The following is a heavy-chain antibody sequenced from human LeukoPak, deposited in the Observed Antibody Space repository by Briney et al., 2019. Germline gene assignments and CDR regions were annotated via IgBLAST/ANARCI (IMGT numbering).Heavy chain of an antibody. CDR2: IYTAGTT. CDR3: ARAIRGYYFDS. Sequence: GGSLRLSCAASGFTVSSNYMSWVRQAPGKGLEWVSIIYTAGTTYYADPVRGRFTISRDNSKNTLYLQMNSLSAEDTAVFYCARAIRGYYFDSWGQGALVTVSS. V-gene: IGHV3-66*01. J-gene: IGHJ4*02. D-gene: IGHD1-14*01. CDR1: GFTVSSNY.